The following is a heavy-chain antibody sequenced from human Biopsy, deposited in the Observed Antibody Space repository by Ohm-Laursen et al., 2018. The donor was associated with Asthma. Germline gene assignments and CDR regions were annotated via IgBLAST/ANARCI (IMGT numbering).Heavy chain of an antibody. D-gene: IGHD2-15*01. J-gene: IGHJ5*02. CDR3: ARLADCSGGACYSYGWFDP. Sequence: GTLSLTCTVSGGSIRSHDWTWIRLPPGKGLEYIGDVSHTGSTNYNPSLKSRVTMSLDTSKSQFSLRLTSVTPADTAVYYCARLADCSGGACYSYGWFDPWGQGTRITVSS. CDR2: VSHTGST. V-gene: IGHV4-59*11. CDR1: GGSIRSHD.